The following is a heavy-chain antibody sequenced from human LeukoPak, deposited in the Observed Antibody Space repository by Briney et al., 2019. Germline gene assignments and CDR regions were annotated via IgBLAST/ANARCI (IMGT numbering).Heavy chain of an antibody. J-gene: IGHJ6*04. Sequence: GGSLRLSCAASGFTFSSYSMNWVRQAPGKGLEWVSSISSSSSYIYYADSVKARFTISRDNAKNTLYLQMNCLRAEDTAVYYCARDRVSYGFDYYYGMDVWGKGTTVTVSS. CDR2: ISSSSSYI. CDR1: GFTFSSYS. V-gene: IGHV3-21*01. CDR3: ARDRVSYGFDYYYGMDV. D-gene: IGHD5-18*01.